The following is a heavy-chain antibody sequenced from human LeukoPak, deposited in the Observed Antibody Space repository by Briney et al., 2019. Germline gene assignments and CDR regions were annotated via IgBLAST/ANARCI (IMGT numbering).Heavy chain of an antibody. D-gene: IGHD6-13*01. CDR1: GGCISSYY. V-gene: IGHV4-4*07. CDR3: ARDHSSSWTRWGWFDP. Sequence: SETLSLTCTVSGGCISSYYWSWIRQPAGKGLEWIGRIYTSGSTNYNPSLKSRVTMSVDTSKNQFSLKLSSVTAADTAVYYCARDHSSSWTRWGWFDPWGQGTLVTVSS. CDR2: IYTSGST. J-gene: IGHJ5*02.